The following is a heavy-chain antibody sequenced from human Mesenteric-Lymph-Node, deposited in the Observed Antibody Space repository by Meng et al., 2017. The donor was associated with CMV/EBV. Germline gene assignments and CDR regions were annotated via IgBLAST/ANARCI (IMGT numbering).Heavy chain of an antibody. Sequence: GYYIHWVRQAPGQGLEWMGWINPNSGGTNYAQKFQGRVTMTRDTSISTAYMELGRLRSDDTAVYYCARGYSSLRYYDSSGYMGGFDPWGQGTLVTVSS. D-gene: IGHD3-22*01. CDR2: INPNSGGT. J-gene: IGHJ5*02. V-gene: IGHV1-2*02. CDR3: ARGYSSLRYYDSSGYMGGFDP. CDR1: GYY.